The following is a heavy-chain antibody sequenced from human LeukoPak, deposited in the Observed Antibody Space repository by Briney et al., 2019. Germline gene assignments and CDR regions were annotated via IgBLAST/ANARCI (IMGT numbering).Heavy chain of an antibody. CDR3: ARLSASGTDY. CDR2: VHYTGST. D-gene: IGHD6-13*01. V-gene: IGHV4-59*01. J-gene: IGHJ4*02. Sequence: AETLSLTCTVSGGSISTYYWTWIRQPPGKGLQFIRYVHYTGSTNYNPSLKSRVTISVDTSKNQFSLRLSSVTAADTAVYYCARLSASGTDYWGPGTLVTVSS. CDR1: GGSISTYY.